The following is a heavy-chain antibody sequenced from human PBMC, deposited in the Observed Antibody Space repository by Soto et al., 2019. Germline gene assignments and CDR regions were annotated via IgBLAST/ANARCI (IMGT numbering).Heavy chain of an antibody. Sequence: PSETLSLTCTVSGGSVSSGSYYWSWIRQPPGKGLEWIGYIYYSGSTNYNPSLKSRVTISVDTSKNQFSLKLSSVTAADTAVYYCARDQEQYYYGMDVWGQGTTVT. V-gene: IGHV4-61*01. CDR3: ARDQEQYYYGMDV. D-gene: IGHD1-1*01. CDR1: GGSVSSGSYY. CDR2: IYYSGST. J-gene: IGHJ6*02.